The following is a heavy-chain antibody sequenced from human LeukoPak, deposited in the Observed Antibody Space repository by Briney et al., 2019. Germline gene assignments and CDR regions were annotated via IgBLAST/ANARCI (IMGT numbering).Heavy chain of an antibody. D-gene: IGHD4-23*01. V-gene: IGHV1-46*01. CDR2: INPSGGST. CDR3: ARASGGNPDAFDI. CDR1: GYIFTYYY. J-gene: IGHJ3*02. Sequence: ASVKVSCKASGYIFTYYYIHWVRQAPGQGFEWMGMINPSGGSTSYVQQFQGRVTMTRDMAASTVYMELSSLRSEDTAVYYCARASGGNPDAFDIWGQGTMVTVSS.